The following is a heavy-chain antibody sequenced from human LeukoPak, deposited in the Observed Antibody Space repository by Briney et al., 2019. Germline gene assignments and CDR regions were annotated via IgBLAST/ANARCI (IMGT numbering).Heavy chain of an antibody. CDR1: GYTFTGYY. J-gene: IGHJ6*03. CDR2: INPNSGGT. V-gene: IGHV1-2*02. D-gene: IGHD5-24*01. CDR3: ARRPRDGFALYFYYMDV. Sequence: ASVKVSCKASGYTFTGYYMHWVRQAPGRGLEWMGWINPNSGGTNYAQKFQGRVTMTRDTSISTAYMELSRLRSDDTAVYYCARRPRDGFALYFYYMDVWGKGTTVTISS.